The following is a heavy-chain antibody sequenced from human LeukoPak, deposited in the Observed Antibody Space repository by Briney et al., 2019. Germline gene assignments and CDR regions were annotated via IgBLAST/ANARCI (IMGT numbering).Heavy chain of an antibody. Sequence: ASVKVSCKASGGTFSSYAISWVRQAPAQGLEWMGRIIPIFGTANYAQKFQGRVTITTDESTSTAYMELSSLRSEDTAVYYCARDEDHCRSTNCFDVDAFDIGGQATMVTVSS. J-gene: IGHJ3*02. CDR1: GGTFSSYA. V-gene: IGHV1-69*05. CDR2: IIPIFGTA. D-gene: IGHD2-2*01. CDR3: ARDEDHCRSTNCFDVDAFDI.